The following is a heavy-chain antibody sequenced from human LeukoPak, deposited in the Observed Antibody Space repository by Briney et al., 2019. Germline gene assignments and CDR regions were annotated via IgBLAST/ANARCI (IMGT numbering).Heavy chain of an antibody. CDR1: GFTFSSYA. CDR3: AKDLLHYDFWSGYLGQWFDP. J-gene: IGHJ5*02. V-gene: IGHV3-23*01. D-gene: IGHD3-3*01. CDR2: ISGSGGST. Sequence: GGSLRLSCSASGFTFSSYAMSWVRQAPGKGLEWVSAISGSGGSTYYADSVKGRFTISRDNSKNTLYLQMNSLRAEDTAVYYCAKDLLHYDFWSGYLGQWFDPWGQGTLVTVSS.